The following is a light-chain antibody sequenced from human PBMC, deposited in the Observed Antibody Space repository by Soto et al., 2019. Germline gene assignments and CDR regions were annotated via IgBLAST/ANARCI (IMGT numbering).Light chain of an antibody. CDR2: AAS. CDR3: QQYQYGASPLFT. V-gene: IGKV3-20*01. J-gene: IGKJ3*01. CDR1: QSVSTNS. Sequence: EIVLTQSPGTLSLSPGERATLSCRASQSVSTNSLVWYQQKPGQAPRLLIYAASNRATGIPDRFSGSGSGTYFTLTISRLETEDFAVYCCQQYQYGASPLFTFSPGNKVYVK.